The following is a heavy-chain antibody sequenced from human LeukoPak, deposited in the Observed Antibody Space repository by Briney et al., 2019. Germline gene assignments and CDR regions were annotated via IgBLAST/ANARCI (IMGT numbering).Heavy chain of an antibody. J-gene: IGHJ4*02. CDR1: GYTFTSYG. CDR3: ARELGLGELYFFVY. CDR2: ISGFNGDT. D-gene: IGHD3-16*01. Sequence: GASVKVSCKASGYTFTSYGISWVRQAPGQGLEWMGWISGFNGDTNYAQKLQGRVTMTTDTSTNTAYMELRSLRSDDTAVYYCARELGLGELYFFVYWGEGTLVTVSS. V-gene: IGHV1-18*01.